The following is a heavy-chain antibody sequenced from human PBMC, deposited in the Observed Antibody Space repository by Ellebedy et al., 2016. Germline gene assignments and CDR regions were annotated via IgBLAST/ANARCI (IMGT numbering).Heavy chain of an antibody. V-gene: IGHV1-8*01. J-gene: IGHJ6*02. Sequence: ASVKVSXKASGYTFTSYDINWVRQATGQGLEWMGWMNPNSGNTGYAQKFQGRVTMTRNTSISTAYMELSSLRSEDTAVYYCARGGYCSGGSCYSRLKPRYYYYGMDVWGQGTTVTVSS. CDR2: MNPNSGNT. CDR3: ARGGYCSGGSCYSRLKPRYYYYGMDV. CDR1: GYTFTSYD. D-gene: IGHD2-15*01.